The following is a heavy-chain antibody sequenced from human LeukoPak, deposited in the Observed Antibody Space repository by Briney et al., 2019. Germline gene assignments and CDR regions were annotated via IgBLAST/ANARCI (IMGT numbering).Heavy chain of an antibody. V-gene: IGHV3-30*18. CDR1: GLTFSSYG. CDR3: AKERVLRYFDWLLPMDV. J-gene: IGHJ6*02. D-gene: IGHD3-9*01. Sequence: GGSLRLSCAASGLTFSSYGMHWVRQAPGKGLEWVALISYDGSNKYYPDSVKGRFTISRDNSKNTLYLQMNSLRAEDTAVYYCAKERVLRYFDWLLPMDVWGQGTTVTVSS. CDR2: ISYDGSNK.